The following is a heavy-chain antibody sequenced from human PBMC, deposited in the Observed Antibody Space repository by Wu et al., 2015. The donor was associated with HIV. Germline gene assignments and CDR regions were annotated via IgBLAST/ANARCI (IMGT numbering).Heavy chain of an antibody. D-gene: IGHD3-16*02. Sequence: QVQLVQSGAEVKKPGASVKVSCKASGYTFTSYYMHWVRQAPGQGLEWMGIINPSGGSTSYAQKFQGRVTMTRDTSTSTVYMELSSLRSEDTAVYYCARDRSGLGELSLSGGDAFDIWGQGTMVTVSS. CDR1: GYTFTSYY. J-gene: IGHJ3*02. CDR2: INPSGGST. CDR3: ARDRSGLGELSLSGGDAFDI. V-gene: IGHV1-46*01.